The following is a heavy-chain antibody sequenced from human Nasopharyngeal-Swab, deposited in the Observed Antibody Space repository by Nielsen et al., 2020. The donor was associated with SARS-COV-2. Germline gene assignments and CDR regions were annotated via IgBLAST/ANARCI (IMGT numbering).Heavy chain of an antibody. J-gene: IGHJ6*03. CDR1: GYIFTSYD. Sequence: ASVKVSCKASGYIFTSYDINWVRQATGQGLEWMGWMNPNSGNTGYAQKFQGRVTMTRNTSISTAYMELSSLRSEDTAVYYCARLSNYDFWSGYYAYMDVWDKGTTVTVSS. D-gene: IGHD3-3*01. V-gene: IGHV1-8*01. CDR2: MNPNSGNT. CDR3: ARLSNYDFWSGYYAYMDV.